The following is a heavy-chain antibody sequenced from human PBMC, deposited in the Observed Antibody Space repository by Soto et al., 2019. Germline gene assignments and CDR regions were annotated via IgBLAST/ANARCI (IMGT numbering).Heavy chain of an antibody. CDR1: GFTFSDYY. V-gene: IGHV3-72*01. Sequence: EVQLVESGGGLVQPGGSLRLSCAASGFTFSDYYMDWVRQVPGKALEWVGRTRNKANSYSTEYAPSVKGRFTISRHDLEDSVYLQMNSLKPEDTAVYYCARDTGGRYDCWGQGALVTASS. CDR2: TRNKANSYST. CDR3: ARDTGGRYDC. J-gene: IGHJ4*02. D-gene: IGHD3-16*01.